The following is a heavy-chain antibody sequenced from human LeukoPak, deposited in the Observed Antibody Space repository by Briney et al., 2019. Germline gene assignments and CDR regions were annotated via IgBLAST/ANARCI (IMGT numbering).Heavy chain of an antibody. D-gene: IGHD3-9*01. V-gene: IGHV4-59*01. CDR1: GGSISSYY. CDR3: ARVMLTGYSNWFDP. Sequence: SETLSLTCTVSGGSISSYYWSWIRRPPGKGLEWIGYIYYSGSTNYNPSLKSRVTISVDTSKNQFSLKLSSVTAADTAVYYCARVMLTGYSNWFDPWGQGTLVTVSS. CDR2: IYYSGST. J-gene: IGHJ5*02.